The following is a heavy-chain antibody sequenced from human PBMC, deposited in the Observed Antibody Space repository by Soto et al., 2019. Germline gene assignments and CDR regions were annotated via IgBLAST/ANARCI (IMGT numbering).Heavy chain of an antibody. V-gene: IGHV4-34*01. CDR3: ARGKAGPNFDY. D-gene: IGHD6-19*01. Sequence: QVQLQQWGAGLLKPSETLSLTCAVYGGSFSGYYWSWIRQPPGKGLEWIGEINHSGSTNYNPSLKRRVTISVDTSKNQFSLKLSSVTAADTAVYYCARGKAGPNFDYWGQGTLVTVSS. J-gene: IGHJ4*02. CDR2: INHSGST. CDR1: GGSFSGYY.